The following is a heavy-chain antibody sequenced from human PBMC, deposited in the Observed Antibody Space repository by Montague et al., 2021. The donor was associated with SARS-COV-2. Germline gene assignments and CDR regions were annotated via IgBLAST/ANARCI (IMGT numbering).Heavy chain of an antibody. CDR1: GFSLSTSGVC. J-gene: IGHJ3*02. Sequence: PALVKPTQTLTLTCTFSGFSLSTSGVCASWIRQPPGKALEWLARXXWGDDKYYSTSLKTRLTISKDTSKNQVVLTMTNMDPVDTATYYCARIQATVNAFDIWGQGTMVTVSS. CDR2: XXWGDDK. D-gene: IGHD4-17*01. V-gene: IGHV2-70*11. CDR3: ARIQATVNAFDI.